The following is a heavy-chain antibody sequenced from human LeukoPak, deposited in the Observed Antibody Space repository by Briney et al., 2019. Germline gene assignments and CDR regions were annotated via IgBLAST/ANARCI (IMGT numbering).Heavy chain of an antibody. CDR1: GFTFSSYA. CDR2: ISGSGGST. Sequence: PGGSLRLSCAASGFTFSSYAMSWVRQAPGKGLEWVSAISGSGGSTYYADSVKGRFTISRDNSKNTLYLQMNSLRAEGTAVYYCAKDRESSSEYYFDYWGQGTLVTVSS. J-gene: IGHJ4*02. V-gene: IGHV3-23*01. D-gene: IGHD6-6*01. CDR3: AKDRESSSEYYFDY.